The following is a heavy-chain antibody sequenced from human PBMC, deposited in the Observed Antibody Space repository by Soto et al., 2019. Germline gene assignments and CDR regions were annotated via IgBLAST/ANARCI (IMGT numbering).Heavy chain of an antibody. Sequence: QAQLVQSGSEVKKPGASVKVSCKASGYIFSNYGFNWVRQAPGQGLEWLAWISSNNVNTKYAQKVQGRVTLTTDTSTGTAYMELSSLRSDDTAMYYCAKDGRASGYFDLWGQETLVTVSS. D-gene: IGHD3-3*01. CDR3: AKDGRASGYFDL. J-gene: IGHJ4*02. CDR2: ISSNNVNT. CDR1: GYIFSNYG. V-gene: IGHV1-18*04.